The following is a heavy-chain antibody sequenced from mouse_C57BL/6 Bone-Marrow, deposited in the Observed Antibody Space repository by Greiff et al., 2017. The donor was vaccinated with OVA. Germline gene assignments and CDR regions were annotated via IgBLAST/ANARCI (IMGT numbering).Heavy chain of an antibody. CDR2: IDPSDSDT. CDR3: AIWNMGDGYPFYYAMDY. Sequence: QVQLQQPGAELVKPGASVKLSCKASGYTFTSYWMQWVKQRPGQGLEWIGEIDPSDSDTNYNQKFKGKATLTVDKSSSTAYMQLSSLTSEDSAVYYCAIWNMGDGYPFYYAMDYWGQGTSVTVSS. D-gene: IGHD2-3*01. CDR1: GYTFTSYW. J-gene: IGHJ4*01. V-gene: IGHV1-50*01.